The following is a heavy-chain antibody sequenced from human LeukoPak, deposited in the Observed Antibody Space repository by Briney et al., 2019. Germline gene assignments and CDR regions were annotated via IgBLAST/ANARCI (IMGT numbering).Heavy chain of an antibody. CDR3: ARSQYSSSWYLDY. Sequence: GASVKVSCKASGYTFTGYYMHWVRQAPGQGLEWMGWINPNSGGTNYAQKFQGRVTMTRDTSISTAYMELSRLRSDDTAVYYCARSQYSSSWYLDYWGQGTLVTVSS. D-gene: IGHD6-13*01. J-gene: IGHJ4*02. CDR1: GYTFTGYY. CDR2: INPNSGGT. V-gene: IGHV1-2*02.